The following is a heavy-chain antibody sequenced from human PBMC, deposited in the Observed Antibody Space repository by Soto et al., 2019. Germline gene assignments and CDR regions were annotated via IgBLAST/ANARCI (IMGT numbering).Heavy chain of an antibody. CDR2: ISSSSSYI. D-gene: IGHD3-9*01. V-gene: IGHV3-21*01. CDR3: ARDSDDILTSHSNYYFDY. Sequence: GGSLRLSCAASGFTFSSYSMNWVRQAPGKGLEWVSSISSSSSYIYYADSVKGRFTISRDNAKNSLYLQMNSLRAEDTAVYYCARDSDDILTSHSNYYFDYWGQGTLVTVSS. CDR1: GFTFSSYS. J-gene: IGHJ4*02.